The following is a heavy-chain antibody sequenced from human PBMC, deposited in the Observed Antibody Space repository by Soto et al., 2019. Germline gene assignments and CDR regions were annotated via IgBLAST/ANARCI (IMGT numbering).Heavy chain of an antibody. CDR3: AMAKGTYGDYLDAFDI. CDR2: ISAYNGNT. J-gene: IGHJ3*02. V-gene: IGHV1-18*01. CDR1: GYTFTSYG. Sequence: QVQLVQSGAEVKKPGASVKVSCKASGYTFTSYGISWVRQAPGQGLEWMGWISAYNGNTNYAQKLQGRVNMTTDTSTSTAYMELRSLRSDDTAVYYCAMAKGTYGDYLDAFDIWGQGTMVTVSS. D-gene: IGHD4-17*01.